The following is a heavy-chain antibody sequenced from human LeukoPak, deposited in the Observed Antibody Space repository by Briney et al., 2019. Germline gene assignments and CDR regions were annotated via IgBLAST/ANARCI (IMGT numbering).Heavy chain of an antibody. V-gene: IGHV4-39*01. Sequence: SETLSLTCTVSGGSIRSNTNFWGWNSSNYWGWIRQPPGKGLEWIGSIHFTGTAYYNPSLQSRLTISVDASNNQFSLKMTSVTATDTALYYCARQRDTASVGAFDIWGQGTMVTVSS. CDR3: ARQRDTASVGAFDI. CDR2: IHFTGTA. J-gene: IGHJ3*02. D-gene: IGHD5-18*01. CDR1: GGSIRSNTNFWGWNSSNY.